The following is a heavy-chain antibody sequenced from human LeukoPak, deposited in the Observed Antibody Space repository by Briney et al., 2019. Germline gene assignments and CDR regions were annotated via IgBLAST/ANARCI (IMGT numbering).Heavy chain of an antibody. CDR1: GYSITSGYY. V-gene: IGHV4-38-2*01. CDR2: ICHRGTT. J-gene: IGHJ4*02. Sequence: PSETLSLTCAVSGYSITSGYYWGWIRQSPGKGLEGIGTICHRGTTYYNPSLKSRATISLDTSKNQFSLTLTSVTAADTAVYYCASPHSYGSGTFDYWGQGTLVTVSS. CDR3: ASPHSYGSGTFDY. D-gene: IGHD3-10*01.